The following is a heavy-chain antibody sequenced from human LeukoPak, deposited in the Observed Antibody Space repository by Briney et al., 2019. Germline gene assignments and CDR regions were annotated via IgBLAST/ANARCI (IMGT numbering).Heavy chain of an antibody. CDR2: VSGSCGTT. J-gene: IGHJ6*03. CDR3: ANGNRCTSPNCLGYYYFYMDV. V-gene: IGHV3-23*01. CDR1: GFTFSSYA. D-gene: IGHD2-8*01. Sequence: GRTLRLSCAASGFTFSSYAMNWAPQAPGRALEWVSDVSGSCGTTHYADPAKGRFTNSRDNSKNTLYLQMNSLRAEDTAVYYCANGNRCTSPNCLGYYYFYMDVWGKGTTVTVSS.